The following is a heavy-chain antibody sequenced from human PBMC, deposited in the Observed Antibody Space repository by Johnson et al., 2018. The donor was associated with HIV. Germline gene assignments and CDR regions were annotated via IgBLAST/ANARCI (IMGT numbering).Heavy chain of an antibody. D-gene: IGHD6-19*01. V-gene: IGHV3-66*01. Sequence: VQLVESGGGLVQPGGSLRLSCAASGFIVSSNYMNWVRQAPGKGLEWVSVIYSGGSTYHADSVKGRFIISRDNSKNTLYLQMNSLRPEDTAVYYCAKDLPSGWDGGDAFDIWGQGTMVVVSS. J-gene: IGHJ3*02. CDR2: IYSGGST. CDR3: AKDLPSGWDGGDAFDI. CDR1: GFIVSSNY.